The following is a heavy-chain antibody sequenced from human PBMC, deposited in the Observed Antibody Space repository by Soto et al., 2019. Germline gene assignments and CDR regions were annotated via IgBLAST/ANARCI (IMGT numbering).Heavy chain of an antibody. D-gene: IGHD3-10*01. CDR2: TYYRSKWYN. J-gene: IGHJ4*02. CDR1: GDSVSSNSAA. Sequence: PSQTLSLTCAISGDSVSSNSAAWNWIRQSPSRGLEWLGRTYYRSKWYNDYAVSVKSRITINPDTSKNQFSLRLNSVTPEDTAVYYCARALITMVRGVIITNWGQGTLVTVSS. V-gene: IGHV6-1*01. CDR3: ARALITMVRGVIITN.